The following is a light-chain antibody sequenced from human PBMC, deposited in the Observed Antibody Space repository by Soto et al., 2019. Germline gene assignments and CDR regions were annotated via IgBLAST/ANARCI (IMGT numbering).Light chain of an antibody. J-gene: IGLJ1*01. CDR1: SSNIGSNS. Sequence: QPVLTQPPSASGTPGQRVTISCSGSSSNIGSNSVNWYQQLPGTAPKLLIYNNNQRPSGVPDRFSGSKSGTSASLAISGLQSEDESDYYCAAWDDSLDGPMFGTGTKVTVL. CDR2: NNN. CDR3: AAWDDSLDGPM. V-gene: IGLV1-44*01.